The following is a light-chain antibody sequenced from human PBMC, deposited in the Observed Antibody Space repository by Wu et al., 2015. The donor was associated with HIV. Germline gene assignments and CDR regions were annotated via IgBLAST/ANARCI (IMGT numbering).Light chain of an antibody. J-gene: IGKJ2*03. CDR1: QRVSINY. CDR2: GAS. Sequence: EIVLTQSPGTLSLSPGERATLPCKASQRVSINYLAWYQQKPGQAPRLLIYGASVRASGIPNRFTGSGSGTDFTLTISRLEPEDSAVYYCQQYDKSPYSFGQGTNLEIK. CDR3: QQYDKSPYS. V-gene: IGKV3-20*01.